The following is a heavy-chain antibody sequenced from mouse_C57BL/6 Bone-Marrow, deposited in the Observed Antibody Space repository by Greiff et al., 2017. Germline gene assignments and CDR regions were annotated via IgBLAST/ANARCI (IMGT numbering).Heavy chain of an antibody. Sequence: EVQLQQSGPELVKPGASVKISCKASGYTFTDYYMNWVKQSHGKSLEWLGDVNPNNGGTSYNQKFKGKATLTVDKSSSTAYMELRSLTSEAAAVYFCVRRGLIQGLYWSFDVWGTGTTVTVSS. V-gene: IGHV1-26*01. CDR3: VRRGLIQGLYWSFDV. D-gene: IGHD3-1*01. CDR1: GYTFTDYY. J-gene: IGHJ1*03. CDR2: VNPNNGGT.